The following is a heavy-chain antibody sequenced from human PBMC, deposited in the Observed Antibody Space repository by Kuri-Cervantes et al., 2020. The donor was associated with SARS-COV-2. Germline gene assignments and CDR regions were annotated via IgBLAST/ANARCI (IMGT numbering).Heavy chain of an antibody. Sequence: LSLTCAASGFTFSSYGMHWVRQAPGKGLEWVAVISYDGSNKYYADSVKGRFTISRDNSKNTLYLQMNSLRAEDTAVYYCAKDTTTVTATLLLDYWGQGTLVTVSS. CDR2: ISYDGSNK. V-gene: IGHV3-30*18. D-gene: IGHD4-17*01. CDR1: GFTFSSYG. J-gene: IGHJ4*02. CDR3: AKDTTTVTATLLLDY.